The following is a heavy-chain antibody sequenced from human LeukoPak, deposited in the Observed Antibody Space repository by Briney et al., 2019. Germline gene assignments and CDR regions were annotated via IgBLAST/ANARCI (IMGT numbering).Heavy chain of an antibody. CDR1: GGSISSGSYY. D-gene: IGHD1-26*01. CDR3: AREPGQYSGSYYDAFDI. V-gene: IGHV4-61*02. J-gene: IGHJ3*02. Sequence: PSETLSLTCTVSGGSISSGSYYWSWIRQPAGKGLEWIGRIYTSGSTNYNPSLKSRVTVSVDTSKNQFSLKLSSVTAADTAVYYCAREPGQYSGSYYDAFDIWGQGTMVTVSS. CDR2: IYTSGST.